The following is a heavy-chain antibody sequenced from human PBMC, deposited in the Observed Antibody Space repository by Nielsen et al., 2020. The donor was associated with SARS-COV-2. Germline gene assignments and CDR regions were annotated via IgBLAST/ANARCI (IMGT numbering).Heavy chain of an antibody. V-gene: IGHV4-34*01. CDR3: ARGVARDAFDY. Sequence: SETLSLTCAVYGGSFSGYYWSWIRQPPGKGLEWIGEINHSGSTNYNPSLKSRVTISVDKSKNQFSLKLSSVTAADTAVYYCARGVARDAFDYWGQGTLVTVSS. CDR2: INHSGST. D-gene: IGHD5-24*01. CDR1: GGSFSGYY. J-gene: IGHJ4*02.